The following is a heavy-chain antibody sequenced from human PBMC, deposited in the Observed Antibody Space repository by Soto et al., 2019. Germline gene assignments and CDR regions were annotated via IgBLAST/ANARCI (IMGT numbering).Heavy chain of an antibody. J-gene: IGHJ6*02. Sequence: QVQLVQSGAEVKKPGSSVKVSCKAPGGTFSSYAISWVRQAPGQGLEWMGGIIPIFGTANYAQKFQGRVTITADESTSTAYMELSSLRSEDTAVYYCARVPMVRVAQDYYYYYGMDVWGQGTTVTVSS. CDR1: GGTFSSYA. CDR3: ARVPMVRVAQDYYYYYGMDV. CDR2: IIPIFGTA. V-gene: IGHV1-69*12. D-gene: IGHD3-10*01.